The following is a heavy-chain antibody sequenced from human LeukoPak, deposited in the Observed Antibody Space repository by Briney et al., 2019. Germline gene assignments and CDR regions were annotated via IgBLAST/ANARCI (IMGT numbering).Heavy chain of an antibody. CDR1: GFTFSRYS. J-gene: IGHJ4*02. CDR2: ISSGSSYIYST. V-gene: IGHV3-21*01. Sequence: PGGSLRLSCAASGFTFSRYSMNWVRQAPGKGVEWVSSISSGSSYIYSTYYADSVKGRFTISRDSTKNSLYLQINSLRAEDTAVYYCARAASHYYFDSWGQGTLVTVSS. CDR3: ARAASHYYFDS. D-gene: IGHD6-6*01.